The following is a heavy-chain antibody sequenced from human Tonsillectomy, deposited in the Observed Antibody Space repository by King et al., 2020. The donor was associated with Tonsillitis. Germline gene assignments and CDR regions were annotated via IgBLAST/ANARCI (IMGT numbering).Heavy chain of an antibody. J-gene: IGHJ4*02. D-gene: IGHD3-22*01. Sequence: DVQLVESGGGVVRPGGSLRLSCAASGFTFDEYGMSWVRQVPGKGLEWVSGINWNGGRTGYADSVKGRFTISRDNAKNSLYLQMNSLRAEDTALYHCARVDDSSGYYFPFDYWGQGTLVTVSS. CDR2: INWNGGRT. V-gene: IGHV3-20*01. CDR1: GFTFDEYG. CDR3: ARVDDSSGYYFPFDY.